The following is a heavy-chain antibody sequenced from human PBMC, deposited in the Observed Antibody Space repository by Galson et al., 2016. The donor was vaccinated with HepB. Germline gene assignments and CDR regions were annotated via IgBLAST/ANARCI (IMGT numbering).Heavy chain of an antibody. CDR3: ARDRYSGSYYVGAFDI. J-gene: IGHJ3*02. V-gene: IGHV1-2*02. CDR2: NNPDSGVT. D-gene: IGHD1-26*01. CDR1: GYTFTGYY. Sequence: SVKVSCKASGYTFTGYYMHWVRQAPGQGLEWMGWNNPDSGVTSYAQKFQGRVTMTRDTSISTVYMELSRLKSDDTAIYYCARDRYSGSYYVGAFDIWGQGTMVTVS.